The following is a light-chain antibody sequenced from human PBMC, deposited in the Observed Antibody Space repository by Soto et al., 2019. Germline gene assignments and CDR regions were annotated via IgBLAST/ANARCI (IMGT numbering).Light chain of an antibody. V-gene: IGKV3-20*01. CDR2: GVS. CDR3: QQYSSSFT. J-gene: IGKJ3*01. Sequence: EIVLTQSPGTLSLSPGERATLSCRASQSVNRGYLAWYQQRPGQGPRLLIYGVSARATGIPDRFSGSGSGTDFTLTISRLEPEDFAVYYCQQYSSSFTFGPGTKVDL. CDR1: QSVNRGY.